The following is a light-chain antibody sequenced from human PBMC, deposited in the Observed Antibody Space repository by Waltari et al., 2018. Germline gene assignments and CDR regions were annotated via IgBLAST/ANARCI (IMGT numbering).Light chain of an antibody. CDR3: LISYSVARFV. Sequence: FQQKPGQATRTLSYDPSHKHSWTPARFSGSRLEGKAALTLSGGQPEDEAEYYCLISYSVARFVFGGGTKLTVL. J-gene: IGLJ3*02. V-gene: IGLV7-46*01. CDR2: DPS.